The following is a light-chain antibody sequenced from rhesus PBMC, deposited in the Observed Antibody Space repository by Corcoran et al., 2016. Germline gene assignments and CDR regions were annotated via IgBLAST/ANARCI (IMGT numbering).Light chain of an antibody. J-gene: IGKJ2*01. V-gene: IGKV1-74*01. CDR2: KAS. CDR3: QHGYGAPYS. Sequence: DIQMTQSPSSLSASVGDRVTITCRASENVYNYLNWYQQKPGKAPSPLIYKASILQSGVPSRFSGSGSRTDYTFPISSLQPEDVATYYCQHGYGAPYSFGQGTKVEIK. CDR1: ENVYNY.